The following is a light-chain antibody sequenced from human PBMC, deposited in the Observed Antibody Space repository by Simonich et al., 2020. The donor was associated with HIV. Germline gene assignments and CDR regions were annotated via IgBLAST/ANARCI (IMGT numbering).Light chain of an antibody. Sequence: DIQMTQSPSSLSASVGDRFTITCQASQDIRNYLNWYQQKPGKAPKLLIYDASNLETGVPSRFSGSGSGTEFTLTINSLQPDDFATYYCQVFNTYSLSFGGGTRVEIK. CDR2: DAS. V-gene: IGKV1-33*01. CDR3: QVFNTYSLS. CDR1: QDIRNY. J-gene: IGKJ4*01.